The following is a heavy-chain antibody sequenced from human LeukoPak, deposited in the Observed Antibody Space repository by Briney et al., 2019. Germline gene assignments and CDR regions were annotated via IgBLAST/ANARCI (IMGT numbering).Heavy chain of an antibody. CDR1: GFTFSSYA. CDR3: AKDRSTVVTRGIDY. CDR2: ISGSDGST. Sequence: QPGGSLRLSCAAPGFTFSSYAMTWVRQAPGKGLEWVSSISGSDGSTYYADSVKGRFTISRDNSKNTLYLQVNSLRAEDTAIYYCAKDRSTVVTRGIDYWGQGTLVTVSS. V-gene: IGHV3-23*01. D-gene: IGHD4-23*01. J-gene: IGHJ4*02.